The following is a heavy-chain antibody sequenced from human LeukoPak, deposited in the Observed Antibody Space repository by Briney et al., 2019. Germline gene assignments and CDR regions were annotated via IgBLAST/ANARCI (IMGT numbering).Heavy chain of an antibody. J-gene: IGHJ4*02. CDR3: ARDPSTYRYFDY. Sequence: SSETLSLTCTVSGDSISSGGYYWTWIRQHPGEGLERIGCISYSGSTYYNPSLKSRVTISVDTSKSQFSLNLSSVTAADTAVYYCARDPSTYRYFDYWGQGTLVTVSS. CDR1: GDSISSGGYY. CDR2: ISYSGST. V-gene: IGHV4-31*03. D-gene: IGHD3-16*02.